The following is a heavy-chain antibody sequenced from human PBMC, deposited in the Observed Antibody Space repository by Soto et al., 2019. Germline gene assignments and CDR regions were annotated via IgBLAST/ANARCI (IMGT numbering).Heavy chain of an antibody. CDR2: TYYRSKWYA. Sequence: ACRCIKKSPSGGLEWLGRTYYRSKWYADYALSVRSRITIIPDTSKNQFSLHLNSVTPEDTAVYYCARYTSSWYLEYWGQGTLVTVSS. CDR1: A. J-gene: IGHJ4*02. D-gene: IGHD2-15*01. CDR3: ARYTSSWYLEY. V-gene: IGHV6-1*01.